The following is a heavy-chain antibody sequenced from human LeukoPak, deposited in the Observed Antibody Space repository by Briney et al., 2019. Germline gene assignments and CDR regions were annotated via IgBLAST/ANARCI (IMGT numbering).Heavy chain of an antibody. V-gene: IGHV1-18*01. CDR3: ARDLTATSSTYYYYYYMDV. D-gene: IGHD2-2*01. J-gene: IGHJ6*03. CDR1: GYTFTSYG. CDR2: ISAYNGNT. Sequence: ASVTVSCKASGYTFTSYGISWVRQAPGQGFEWMGWISAYNGNTNYAQKLQGRVTMTTDTSTSTAYMELRSLRSDDTAVYYCARDLTATSSTYYYYYYMDVWGKGTTVTVSS.